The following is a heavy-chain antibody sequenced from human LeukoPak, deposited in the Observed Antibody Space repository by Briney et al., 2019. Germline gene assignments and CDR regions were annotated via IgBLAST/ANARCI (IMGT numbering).Heavy chain of an antibody. CDR3: TRDRAGTQSWVEFDL. Sequence: GGSLRLSCAASGFSVSSTYMSWVRQAPGKGLEWVSLIYTSGSTFYADSVMGRFTISRDDSKNTLFLQMNSLRAEDSAVYYCTRDRAGTQSWVEFDLWGQGTLVTVSS. CDR2: IYTSGST. D-gene: IGHD3-10*01. V-gene: IGHV3-66*03. CDR1: GFSVSSTY. J-gene: IGHJ5*02.